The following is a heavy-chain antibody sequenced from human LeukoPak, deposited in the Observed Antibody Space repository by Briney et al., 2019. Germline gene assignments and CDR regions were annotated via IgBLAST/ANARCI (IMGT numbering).Heavy chain of an antibody. CDR1: GGSISSYY. CDR3: TSTFGFWFDP. Sequence: SETLSLTCSVSGGSISSYYWSWIRQPPGKGLEWIGYIYYSGSTNYNPSLKSRVTISVDTSKNQFSLKLSSVTAADTAVYYCTSTFGFWFDPWGQGTLVTVSS. CDR2: IYYSGST. D-gene: IGHD3-16*01. J-gene: IGHJ5*02. V-gene: IGHV4-59*01.